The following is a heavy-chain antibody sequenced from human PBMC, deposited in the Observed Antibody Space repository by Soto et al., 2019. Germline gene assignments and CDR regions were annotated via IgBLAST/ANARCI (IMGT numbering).Heavy chain of an antibody. CDR2: IYYSGST. CDR3: ARHGRFDWFDP. D-gene: IGHD1-26*01. J-gene: IGHJ5*02. Sequence: SETLSLTCTVSGGSISSYYWSWIRQPPGKGLEWIGYIYYSGSTNYNPSLKSRVTISVDTSKNQFSLKLSSVTAADTAVYYCARHGRFDWFDPWGQGTLVTVSS. V-gene: IGHV4-59*08. CDR1: GGSISSYY.